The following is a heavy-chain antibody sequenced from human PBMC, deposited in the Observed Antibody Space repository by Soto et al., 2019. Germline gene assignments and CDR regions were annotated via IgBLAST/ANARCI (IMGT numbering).Heavy chain of an antibody. Sequence: QITLKESGPPLVKPTQTLTLTFTFSGFSLSTSGVGVGWIRQPPGKALEWLALIYWDDDKRYSPSLKSRLTITKDTSKDHMVLTVTNIDPVDTATYYCAHTHYDDEYYYFDFWGQGTLVTVCS. J-gene: IGHJ4*02. CDR1: GFSLSTSGVG. V-gene: IGHV2-5*02. CDR3: AHTHYDDEYYYFDF. D-gene: IGHD3-22*01. CDR2: IYWDDDK.